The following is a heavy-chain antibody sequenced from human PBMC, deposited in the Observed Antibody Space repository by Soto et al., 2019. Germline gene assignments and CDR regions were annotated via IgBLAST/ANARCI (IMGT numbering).Heavy chain of an antibody. CDR1: GFTFSNYA. CDR2: ISGDGSST. V-gene: IGHV3-23*01. CDR3: ARAPLADGIDS. Sequence: GGSLRLSCAASGFTFSNYAMNWVRQAPGKGLEWVSTISGDGSSTSYADSVKGRFTISRDNAKNTLYLQMNSLRADDTAVYYCARAPLADGIDSWGQGTLVTVSS. D-gene: IGHD6-13*01. J-gene: IGHJ4*02.